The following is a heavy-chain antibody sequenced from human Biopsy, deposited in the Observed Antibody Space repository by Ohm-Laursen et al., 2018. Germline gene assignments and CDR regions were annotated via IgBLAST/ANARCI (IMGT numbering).Heavy chain of an antibody. CDR3: ARAPPLIRGVVESWFDP. D-gene: IGHD3-10*01. Sequence: SETLSLTCTVSGGYISHYYWTWIRQPAGQGLEWIGRIYITGETDYNPSLKSRVTMSVDSSKKQFSLKLKPVTAADTAIYYCARAPPLIRGVVESWFDPWGQGILVTVSS. V-gene: IGHV4-4*07. CDR1: GGYISHYY. J-gene: IGHJ5*02. CDR2: IYITGET.